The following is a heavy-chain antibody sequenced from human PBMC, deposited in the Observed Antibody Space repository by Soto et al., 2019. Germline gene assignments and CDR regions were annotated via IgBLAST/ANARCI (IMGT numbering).Heavy chain of an antibody. V-gene: IGHV4-30-4*01. CDR3: ARDQVEKYYGDYYFDY. CDR2: IYYSGST. Sequence: PSETLSLTCTVSGGSISSGDYYWSWIRQPPGKGLEWIGYIYYSGSTYYNPSLKSRVTISVDTSKNQFSLKLSSVTAADTAVYYCARDQVEKYYGDYYFDYWGQGTLVTVSS. CDR1: GGSISSGDYY. J-gene: IGHJ4*02. D-gene: IGHD4-17*01.